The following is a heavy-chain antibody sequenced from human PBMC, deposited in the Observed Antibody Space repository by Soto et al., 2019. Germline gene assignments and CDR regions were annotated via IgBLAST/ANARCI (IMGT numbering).Heavy chain of an antibody. V-gene: IGHV1-2*04. D-gene: IGHD1-26*01. J-gene: IGHJ5*02. CDR1: GYTFTGYY. CDR2: INPNSGGT. CDR3: ARDYSGSYLTPSLYHQNWFDP. Sequence: ASVKVSCKASGYTFTGYYMHWVRQAPGQGLEWMGWINPNSGGTNYAQKFQGWVTMTRDTSISTAYMELSRLRSDDTAVYYCARDYSGSYLTPSLYHQNWFDPWGQGTLVTVSS.